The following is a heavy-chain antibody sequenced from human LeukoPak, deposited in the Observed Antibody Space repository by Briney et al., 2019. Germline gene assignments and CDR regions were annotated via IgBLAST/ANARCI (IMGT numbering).Heavy chain of an antibody. CDR3: ARGSVSRVTVQQLVPKPRYYYHYGMDV. J-gene: IGHJ6*02. V-gene: IGHV6-1*01. D-gene: IGHD6-13*01. CDR1: GESVSSNSAA. Sequence: SQTLSLTCAISGESVSSNSAAWNWIRQSPSRGLEWLGRTYYRSKWYNDYAVSVKSRITINPDTSKNQFSLQLNSVTPEDTAVYYCARGSVSRVTVQQLVPKPRYYYHYGMDVWGQGTTVTVSS. CDR2: TYYRSKWYN.